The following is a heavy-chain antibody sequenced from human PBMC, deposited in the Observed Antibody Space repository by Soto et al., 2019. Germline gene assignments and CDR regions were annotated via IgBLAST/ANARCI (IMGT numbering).Heavy chain of an antibody. D-gene: IGHD3-10*01. V-gene: IGHV3-23*01. J-gene: IGHJ4*02. Sequence: EVQLLESGGGFIQPGGPLGLSCAASGFTFSNSVMAWVRQAPGKGLEWVSAISATGTISFYGDSVKGRFTVSRDNSKDTLYLHMGSLRADDTALYYCAKMAWLGDPPGGDFWGQGTLVTVSS. CDR2: ISATGTIS. CDR3: AKMAWLGDPPGGDF. CDR1: GFTFSNSV.